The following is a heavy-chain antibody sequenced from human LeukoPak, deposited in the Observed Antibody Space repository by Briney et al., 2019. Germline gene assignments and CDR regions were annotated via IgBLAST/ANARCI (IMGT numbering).Heavy chain of an antibody. D-gene: IGHD3-22*01. V-gene: IGHV3-7*01. CDR3: ARDPGYYYDSSGYYPLDY. Sequence: GSLRLSCAASGFTFSSYWMSWVRQAPGKGLEWVANIKQDGSEKYYVDSVKGRFTISRDNAKNSLYLQMNSLRAEDTAVYYCARDPGYYYDSSGYYPLDYWGQGTLVTVSS. CDR2: IKQDGSEK. CDR1: GFTFSSYW. J-gene: IGHJ4*02.